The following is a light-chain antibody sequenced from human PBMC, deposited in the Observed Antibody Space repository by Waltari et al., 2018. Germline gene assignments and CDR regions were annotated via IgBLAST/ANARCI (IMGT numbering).Light chain of an antibody. V-gene: IGLV4-69*01. Sequence: QPELTQSPSASASLGASVKLTCILSSGHSSYAIAWHQQQPQKGPRYLMKLNSDGSHNKGDGIPERFSGSSSGAERYLTISSLQSEDGADYYCQTWGTGTHVVFGGGTKLTVL. J-gene: IGLJ2*01. CDR3: QTWGTGTHVV. CDR1: SGHSSYA. CDR2: LNSDGSH.